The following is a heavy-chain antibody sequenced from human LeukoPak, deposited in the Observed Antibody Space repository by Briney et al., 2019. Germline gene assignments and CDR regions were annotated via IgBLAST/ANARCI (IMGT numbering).Heavy chain of an antibody. V-gene: IGHV3-30-3*01. Sequence: GGSLRLSCAASGFTFSSYAMHWVRQAPGKGLEWVTVISYDGSNKYYADSVKGRFTISRDNSKNTLYLQMNSLRAEDTAVYYCAREDWFHFDYWGQGTLVTVSS. CDR1: GFTFSSYA. CDR2: ISYDGSNK. J-gene: IGHJ4*02. CDR3: AREDWFHFDY. D-gene: IGHD3-10*01.